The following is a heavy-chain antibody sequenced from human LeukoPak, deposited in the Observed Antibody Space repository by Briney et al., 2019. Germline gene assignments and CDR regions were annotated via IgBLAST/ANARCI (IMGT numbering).Heavy chain of an antibody. J-gene: IGHJ6*03. CDR1: GGSISSRSYY. D-gene: IGHD2-21*02. Sequence: SETLSLTCTVSGGSISSRSYYWSWIRQPAGKGLEWIGRIYTSGSTNYNPSLKSRATISVDRSKNQFSLQLSSVTAADTAVYYCARTYCGGDCRGYYYHYYMDVWGKGTTVTISS. V-gene: IGHV4-61*02. CDR3: ARTYCGGDCRGYYYHYYMDV. CDR2: IYTSGST.